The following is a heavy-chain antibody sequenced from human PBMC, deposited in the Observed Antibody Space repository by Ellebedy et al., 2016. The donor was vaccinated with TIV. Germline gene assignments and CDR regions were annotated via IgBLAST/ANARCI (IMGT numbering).Heavy chain of an antibody. Sequence: SGPTLVKPTQTLTLTCTLSGLSVNSNGMRVNWIRQPPGKALDWLGCIDWDDDTFYSTSLKSRLTFSKDTSKNQVFLTMTLMDPVDTGTYYCARTSRDAFDIWGQGTVVTVSS. CDR3: ARTSRDAFDI. CDR2: IDWDDDT. J-gene: IGHJ3*02. V-gene: IGHV2-70*04. CDR1: GLSVNSNGMR.